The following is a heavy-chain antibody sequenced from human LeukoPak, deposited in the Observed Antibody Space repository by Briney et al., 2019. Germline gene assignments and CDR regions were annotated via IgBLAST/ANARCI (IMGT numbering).Heavy chain of an antibody. J-gene: IGHJ3*02. V-gene: IGHV3-21*01. CDR2: ISSSSSYI. CDR1: GLTFSRYI. Sequence: AQSLRLSCSAAGLTFSRYIMNSVRQAPGKKLEWVSSISSSSSYIYYADSVKGRFTISRDNAKNSLYLQMNSLRAEDTAVYYCAVLHDYGDYQSAFDIWGQGTMVTVSS. D-gene: IGHD4-17*01. CDR3: AVLHDYGDYQSAFDI.